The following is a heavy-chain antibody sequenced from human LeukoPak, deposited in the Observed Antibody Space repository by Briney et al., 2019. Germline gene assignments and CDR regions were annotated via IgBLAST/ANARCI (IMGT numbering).Heavy chain of an antibody. CDR2: INSDGSST. J-gene: IGHJ4*02. V-gene: IGHV3-23*01. Sequence: GGSLRLSCAASGFTFSSYAMSWVRQAPGKGLVWVSRINSDGSSTSYAESVKGRFTISRDNSKNTLYLQMNSLRAEDTAVYYCAKGRIIRLGELSSFDYWGQGTLVTVSS. CDR3: AKGRIIRLGELSSFDY. D-gene: IGHD3-16*02. CDR1: GFTFSSYA.